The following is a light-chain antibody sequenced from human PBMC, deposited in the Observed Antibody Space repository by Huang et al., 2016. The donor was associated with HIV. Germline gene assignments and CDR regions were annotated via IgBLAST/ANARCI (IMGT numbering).Light chain of an antibody. Sequence: IHLTQSPTSLSASVGDRVTIACRASQAIGTYLNWFQQKPGRAPRLLISDVSSLHTGIPSRFIGSGSGTEVTLTIRGLQFDDFATYFCQQSYSALITFGQGTRLEMK. V-gene: IGKV1-39*01. CDR3: QQSYSALIT. CDR2: DVS. J-gene: IGKJ5*01. CDR1: QAIGTY.